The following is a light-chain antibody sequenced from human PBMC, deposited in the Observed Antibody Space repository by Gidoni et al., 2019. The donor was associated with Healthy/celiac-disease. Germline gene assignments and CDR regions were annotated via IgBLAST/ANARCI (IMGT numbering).Light chain of an antibody. CDR1: QSVLYSTNNKNY. CDR3: QQYYSTPT. V-gene: IGKV4-1*01. CDR2: LAS. Sequence: DIVMTQPPDSSVVSLGARATINCKSSQSVLYSTNNKNYLAWYQQKPGQPPKLLIYLASTREAGVPDRFSGSGSGTDFTLTISSLQAEDVAVYYCQQYYSTPTFGQXTKVEIK. J-gene: IGKJ1*01.